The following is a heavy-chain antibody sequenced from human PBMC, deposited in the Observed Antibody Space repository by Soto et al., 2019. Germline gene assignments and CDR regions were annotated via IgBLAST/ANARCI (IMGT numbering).Heavy chain of an antibody. V-gene: IGHV1-69*13. Sequence: GASVKVSCKASGGTFSSYAISWVRQAPGQGLEWMGGIIPIFGTANYAQKFQGRVTITADESTSTAYMELSSLRSEDTAVYYCARDGDYSNYYYYGMDVCGQGPTVTVSS. D-gene: IGHD4-4*01. CDR3: ARDGDYSNYYYYGMDV. CDR1: GGTFSSYA. CDR2: IIPIFGTA. J-gene: IGHJ6*02.